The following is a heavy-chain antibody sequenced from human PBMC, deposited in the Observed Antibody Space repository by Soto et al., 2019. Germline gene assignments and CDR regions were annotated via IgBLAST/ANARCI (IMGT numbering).Heavy chain of an antibody. J-gene: IGHJ6*02. CDR3: AGRQLWLRYGMDV. V-gene: IGHV4-34*01. CDR2: INHSGST. D-gene: IGHD5-18*01. Sequence: QVQLQQWGAGLLKPSETLSLTCAVYGGSFSGYYWSWIRQPPGKGLEWIGEINHSGSTNYNPSLKRRVTISVDTSKNQFSLKLSSVTAADTAVYYCAGRQLWLRYGMDVWGQGTTVTVSS. CDR1: GGSFSGYY.